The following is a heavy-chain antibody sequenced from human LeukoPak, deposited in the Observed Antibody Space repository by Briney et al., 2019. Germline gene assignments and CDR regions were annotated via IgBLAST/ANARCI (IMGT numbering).Heavy chain of an antibody. CDR1: GYTFTSYY. V-gene: IGHV1-46*01. J-gene: IGHJ4*02. Sequence: ASVKVSCKASGYTFTSYYMHWVRQAPGQGLEWMGIINPSGGSTSYAQRFQGRVTMTRDMSTSTVFMELSTLRSEDTAIYYCARDQRGSSSWEGYFDYWGQGTLVTVSS. CDR2: INPSGGST. D-gene: IGHD6-13*01. CDR3: ARDQRGSSSWEGYFDY.